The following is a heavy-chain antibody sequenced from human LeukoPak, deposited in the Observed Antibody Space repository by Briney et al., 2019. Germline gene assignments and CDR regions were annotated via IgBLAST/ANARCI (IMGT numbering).Heavy chain of an antibody. D-gene: IGHD2-21*01. CDR3: AKEGVISEAFDC. CDR1: GFKFSHYA. V-gene: IGHV3-23*01. J-gene: IGHJ4*02. Sequence: PGGSLRLSCVASGFKFSHYAIHWVRQAPGKGLEWVSLVSTGGSTTHYADSVRGRFNVSRDNAKDTVFLQLNSLRAEDTAIYYCAKEGVISEAFDCWGQGVLVTVSS. CDR2: VSTGGSTT.